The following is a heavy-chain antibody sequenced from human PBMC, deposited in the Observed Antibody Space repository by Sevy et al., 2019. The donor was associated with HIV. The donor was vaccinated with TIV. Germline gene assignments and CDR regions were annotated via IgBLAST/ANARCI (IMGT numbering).Heavy chain of an antibody. V-gene: IGHV3-53*01. CDR2: IYSGGAT. J-gene: IGHJ4*02. Sequence: GGSLRLSCAVSGLTVSSNYMSWVRQAPGKGLEWVSLIYSGGATYYADSVNGRFTISGDDSKNTLYLQMDSLRAEDTAVYYWARGGRDSNWFRSFDYWGRGTLVTVSS. CDR1: GLTVSSNY. CDR3: ARGGRDSNWFRSFDY. D-gene: IGHD6-13*01.